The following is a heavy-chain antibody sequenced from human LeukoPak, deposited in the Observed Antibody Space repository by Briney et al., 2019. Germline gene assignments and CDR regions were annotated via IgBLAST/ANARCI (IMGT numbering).Heavy chain of an antibody. V-gene: IGHV3-53*01. J-gene: IGHJ4*02. CDR3: ARDVEPLAANTLAY. Sequence: GGSLRLSCAAPGFTVITNDMTWVRQAPGKGLEWVSVYSDGNTKYADSVQGRFTICRDNSKNTLYLEMNSLSPDDTAVYYCARDVEPLAANTLAYWGQGTLVTVSS. D-gene: IGHD1-14*01. CDR2: YSDGNT. CDR1: GFTVITND.